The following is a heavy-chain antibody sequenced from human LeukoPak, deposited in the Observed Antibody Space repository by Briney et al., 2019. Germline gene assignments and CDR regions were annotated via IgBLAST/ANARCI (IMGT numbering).Heavy chain of an antibody. D-gene: IGHD6-25*01. CDR1: GFTFSSYA. Sequence: GGSLRLSCAASGFTFSSYAMHWVRQAPGKGLEWMAVISYDGSNKYYADSVKGRFTISRDNSKNTLYLQMNSLRAEDTAVYYCARETFSSGSDYWGQGTLVTVSS. J-gene: IGHJ4*02. V-gene: IGHV3-30-3*01. CDR3: ARETFSSGSDY. CDR2: ISYDGSNK.